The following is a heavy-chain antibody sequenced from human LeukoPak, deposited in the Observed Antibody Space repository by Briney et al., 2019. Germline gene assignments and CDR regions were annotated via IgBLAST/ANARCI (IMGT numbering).Heavy chain of an antibody. CDR3: ARDPSMVRGVMLFDY. CDR1: GFTFNTYA. Sequence: PGRSLRLSCAASGFTFNTYAMHWVRQGPGKGLEWVATISYDGSNKFYADFVKGRFTISRDNSKNTLYLQMNSLRAEDTAVLYCARDPSMVRGVMLFDYWGQGTLVTVSS. D-gene: IGHD3-10*01. J-gene: IGHJ4*02. CDR2: ISYDGSNK. V-gene: IGHV3-30*04.